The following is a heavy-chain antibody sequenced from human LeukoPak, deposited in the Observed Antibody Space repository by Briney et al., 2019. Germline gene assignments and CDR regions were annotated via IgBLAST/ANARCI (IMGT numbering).Heavy chain of an antibody. CDR3: ARDLGKGRYLDY. CDR2: IWYDGSNK. CDR1: GFTFSSYG. J-gene: IGHJ4*02. V-gene: IGHV3-33*01. Sequence: GRSLRLSCAASGFTFSSYGMHWVRQAPGKGLEWVAVIWYDGSNKYYADSVKGRFTISRDNSKNTLYLQVNSLRAEDTAVYYCARDLGKGRYLDYWGQGTLVTVSS. D-gene: IGHD4-23*01.